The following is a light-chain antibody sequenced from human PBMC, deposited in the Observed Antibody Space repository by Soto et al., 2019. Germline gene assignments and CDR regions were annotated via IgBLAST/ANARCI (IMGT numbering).Light chain of an antibody. J-gene: IGLJ2*01. CDR3: CSYAGSSTYVV. V-gene: IGLV2-23*01. Sequence: QSALTQPASVSGSPGQSITISCTGTSSDVGSYNLVSWYQQHPGKAPKLMIYEGSKRPSGVSNRFSGSKSGNTASLTISGRHAEDEADYYCCSYAGSSTYVVFGGGTKLTVL. CDR1: SSDVGSYNL. CDR2: EGS.